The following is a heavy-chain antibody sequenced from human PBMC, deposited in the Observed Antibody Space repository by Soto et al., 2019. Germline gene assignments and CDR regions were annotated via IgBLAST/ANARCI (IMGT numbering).Heavy chain of an antibody. CDR3: AKDKGGVRANYYYHGMDV. V-gene: IGHV3-30*18. CDR2: ISYDGSNK. J-gene: IGHJ6*01. D-gene: IGHD3-16*01. CDR1: VFTFSSYG. Sequence: PGGSLRLSCAASVFTFSSYGIQLVRQSPGKGLEWVAVISYDGSNKYYADSVKGPFTISRDNYKNTLYLQMNSLRAEDTAVYYCAKDKGGVRANYYYHGMDVWGQGTTVTVS.